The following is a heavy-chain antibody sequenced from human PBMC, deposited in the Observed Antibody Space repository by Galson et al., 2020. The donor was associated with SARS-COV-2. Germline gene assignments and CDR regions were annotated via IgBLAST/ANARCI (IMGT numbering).Heavy chain of an antibody. Sequence: HGESLKISCKGSGYNYTNYLINWVRHTPGKGLEWMGRIDPRGSYTKYSPSFQGHVTFSVDTSINTAYLQWSSLKTSDTARYYCARPGARGYGYGLDAWGQGTVVIVSS. CDR2: IDPRGSYT. J-gene: IGHJ5*02. D-gene: IGHD5-18*01. CDR1: GYNYTNYL. V-gene: IGHV5-10-1*01. CDR3: ARPGARGYGYGLDA.